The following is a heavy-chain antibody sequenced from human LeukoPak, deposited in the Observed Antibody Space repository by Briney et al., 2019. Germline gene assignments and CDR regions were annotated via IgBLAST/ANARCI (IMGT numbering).Heavy chain of an antibody. CDR3: ARHRFEGYSYGYVDY. CDR1: GGSISSGDYY. J-gene: IGHJ4*02. Sequence: SETLSLTCTVSGGSISSGDYYWSWIRQPPGKGLEWIGYIYYSGSTYYNPSLKSRVTISIDTSNNQFSLKLTSVTAADTAVYYCARHRFEGYSYGYVDYWGQGTLVTVSS. V-gene: IGHV4-30-4*08. D-gene: IGHD5-18*01. CDR2: IYYSGST.